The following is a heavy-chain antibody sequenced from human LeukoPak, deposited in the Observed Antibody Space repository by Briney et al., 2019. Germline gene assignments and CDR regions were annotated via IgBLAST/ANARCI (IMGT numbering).Heavy chain of an antibody. CDR2: ISTSGNYI. CDR3: ARGAYNSGGTHEN. D-gene: IGHD3-22*01. Sequence: PGGSLRLSCAASGFTFRDYSMNWVRQAPGKGLEWVSYISTSGNYIYYADSVKGRFTISRDNAKNSLYLQMHSLRAEDTALYYCARGAYNSGGTHENCGQGTLVTVSS. V-gene: IGHV3-21*01. J-gene: IGHJ4*02. CDR1: GFTFRDYS.